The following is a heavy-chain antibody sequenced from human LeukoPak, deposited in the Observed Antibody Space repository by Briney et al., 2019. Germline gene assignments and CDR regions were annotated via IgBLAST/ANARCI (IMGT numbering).Heavy chain of an antibody. V-gene: IGHV4-31*03. Sequence: PAETLSLTCTVSGGSISSGGYYWSCIRQHPGKGLEWIGCIYYSGSTYYNPSLKSRVTISVDTSKNQFSLKLSSVTAADTAVYYSARVAAVAGTWVYFDYWGQGTLVTVSS. CDR1: GGSISSGGYY. D-gene: IGHD6-19*01. J-gene: IGHJ4*02. CDR3: ARVAAVAGTWVYFDY. CDR2: IYYSGST.